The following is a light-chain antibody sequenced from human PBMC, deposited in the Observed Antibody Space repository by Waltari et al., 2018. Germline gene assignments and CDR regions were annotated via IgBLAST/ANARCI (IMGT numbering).Light chain of an antibody. CDR1: QSVGSA. Sequence: SCWASQSVGSALAWYQQKRGQAPKLLIYGASTLASGIPDRFSGSGSGTDFSLTISRLEPEDFAVYYCQHYERLPVTFGQGTKVEIK. CDR3: QHYERLPVT. V-gene: IGKV3-20*01. CDR2: GAS. J-gene: IGKJ1*01.